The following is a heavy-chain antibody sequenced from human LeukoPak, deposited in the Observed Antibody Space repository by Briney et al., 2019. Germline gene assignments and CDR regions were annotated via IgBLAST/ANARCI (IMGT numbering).Heavy chain of an antibody. Sequence: GGSLTLSCAASGFNFDNCWMTWVRQAPGKGREGVAIIKEDGSEKKYGGSVNGRFTISRDNARDSLYLQMNSLRDEDTAVYYCVRTFRGEGSSCYRPLDSWGQGTLVTVSS. CDR1: GFNFDNCW. J-gene: IGHJ5*02. D-gene: IGHD6-6*01. CDR3: VRTFRGEGSSCYRPLDS. CDR2: IKEDGSEK. V-gene: IGHV3-7*01.